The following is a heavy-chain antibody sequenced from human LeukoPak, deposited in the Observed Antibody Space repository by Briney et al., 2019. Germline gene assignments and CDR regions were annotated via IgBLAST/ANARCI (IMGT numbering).Heavy chain of an antibody. CDR3: AGTTTAIDY. D-gene: IGHD4-17*01. V-gene: IGHV4-39*01. CDR1: GGSISSSSYY. Sequence: PSETLSLTCTVSGGSISSSSYYWGLIRQPPGKGLEWIGSIYYSGSTYYNPSLKSRVTISVDTSKNQFSLKLSSVTAADTAVYYCAGTTTAIDYWGQGTLVTVSS. J-gene: IGHJ4*02. CDR2: IYYSGST.